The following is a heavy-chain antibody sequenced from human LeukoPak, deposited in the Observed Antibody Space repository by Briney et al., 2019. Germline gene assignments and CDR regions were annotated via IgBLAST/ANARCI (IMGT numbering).Heavy chain of an antibody. CDR1: GYTFTSYY. V-gene: IGHV1-2*02. CDR3: ARGTKSSPFTYYYDSSGYLLLDY. D-gene: IGHD3-22*01. CDR2: INPNSGGT. J-gene: IGHJ4*02. Sequence: ASVKVSCKASGYTFTSYYMHWVRQAPGQGLEWMGWINPNSGGTNYAQKFQGRVTMTRDTSISTAYMELSRLRSDDTAVYYCARGTKSSPFTYYYDSSGYLLLDYWGQGTLVTVSS.